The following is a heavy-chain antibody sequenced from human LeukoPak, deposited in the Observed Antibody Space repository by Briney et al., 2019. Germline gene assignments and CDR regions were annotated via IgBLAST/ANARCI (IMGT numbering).Heavy chain of an antibody. CDR3: ARVNVVVPADIRKFDY. V-gene: IGHV3-48*01. CDR2: VSSSSSTI. J-gene: IGHJ4*02. CDR1: GFTFSSYS. Sequence: GGSLRLSCAASGFTFSSYSMNWVRQSPRKGLEWVSYVSSSSSTIYYADSVKGRFTICRDNAKNSLYLQMNSLRAEDTAVYYCARVNVVVPADIRKFDYGGQGTLVTVSS. D-gene: IGHD2-2*02.